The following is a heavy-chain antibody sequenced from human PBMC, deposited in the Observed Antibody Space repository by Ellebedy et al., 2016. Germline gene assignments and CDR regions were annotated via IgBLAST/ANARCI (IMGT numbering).Heavy chain of an antibody. CDR1: GGSNYA. CDR2: IIPMFGTT. D-gene: IGHD2-15*01. V-gene: IGHV1-69*13. CDR3: ASGGRGYFDL. Sequence: APVKVSCKASGGSNYAISWVRQAPGQGLEWMGGIIPMFGTTNYAQKFQGRVTITADESTRTAYMELSSLRSEDLAVYYCASGGRGYFDLWGRGTLVTISS. J-gene: IGHJ2*01.